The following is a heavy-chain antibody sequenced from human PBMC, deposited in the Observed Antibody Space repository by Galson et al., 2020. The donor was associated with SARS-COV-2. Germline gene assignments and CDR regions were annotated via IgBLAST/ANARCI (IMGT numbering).Heavy chain of an antibody. V-gene: IGHV2-70*11. J-gene: IGHJ4*02. CDR1: GFSLSTSGVC. CDR2: IDWDGDR. D-gene: IGHD6-19*01. CDR3: ARIDSSGCRGNY. Sequence: ESGPTLVQPTQTLTLNCTFSGFSLSTSGVCVNWIRQPPGKALEWLARIDWDGDRYYNISLKTRLTISKDTSQNQVVLTMTSMDPVDTATYYCARIDSSGCRGNYWGQGTLVTVSS.